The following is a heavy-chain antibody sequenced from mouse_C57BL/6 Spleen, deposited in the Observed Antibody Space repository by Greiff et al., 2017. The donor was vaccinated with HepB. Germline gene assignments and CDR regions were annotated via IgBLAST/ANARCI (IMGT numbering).Heavy chain of an antibody. CDR1: GYAFTNYL. Sequence: QVQLKESGAELVRPGTSVKVSCKASGYAFTNYLIEWVKQRPGQGLEWIGVINPGSGGTNYNEKFKGKATLTADKSSSTAYMQLSSLTSEDSAVYFCARSRSNYWYFDVWGTGTTVTVSS. D-gene: IGHD2-5*01. CDR3: ARSRSNYWYFDV. J-gene: IGHJ1*03. CDR2: INPGSGGT. V-gene: IGHV1-54*01.